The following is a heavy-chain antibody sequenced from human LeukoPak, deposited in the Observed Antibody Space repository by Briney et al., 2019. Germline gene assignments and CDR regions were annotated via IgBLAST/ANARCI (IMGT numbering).Heavy chain of an antibody. CDR3: ARDPSGSYTTLRDAFDI. D-gene: IGHD1-26*01. J-gene: IGHJ3*02. CDR1: GYTFTSYG. V-gene: IGHV1-18*01. Sequence: GASVKVSCKASGYTFTSYGFSWVRQAPGQGLEWMGWISAYNGNTNYAQKLQGRVTMTTDTSTSTAYMELRSLRSDDTAVYYCARDPSGSYTTLRDAFDIWGQGTMVTVSS. CDR2: ISAYNGNT.